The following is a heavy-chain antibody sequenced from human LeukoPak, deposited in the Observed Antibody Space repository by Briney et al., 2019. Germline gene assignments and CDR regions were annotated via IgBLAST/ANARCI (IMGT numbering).Heavy chain of an antibody. D-gene: IGHD1-1*01. J-gene: IGHJ4*02. CDR1: GISFSSHG. V-gene: IGHV3-33*03. Sequence: GGSLRLSCAASGISFSSHGLHWVRQAPGKGLEWVAVIWYDGSNIYYADSVKGRFTISRDNSKNTLYLQMNSLRAEDTATFYCAKGQELDDGVFDSWGQGTMVTVSS. CDR2: IWYDGSNI. CDR3: AKGQELDDGVFDS.